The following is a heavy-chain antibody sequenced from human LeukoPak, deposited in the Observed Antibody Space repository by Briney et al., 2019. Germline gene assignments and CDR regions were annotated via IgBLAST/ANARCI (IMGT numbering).Heavy chain of an antibody. Sequence: GRSLRLSCAASGFTFSNAWMSWVRQAPGKGLEWVGRIKSKTDGGTTDYAAPVKGRFTISRDDSKNTLYLQMNSLKTEDTAVYYCTTRVTGDAEYFQHWGQGTLVTVSS. D-gene: IGHD2-21*02. J-gene: IGHJ1*01. V-gene: IGHV3-15*01. CDR1: GFTFSNAW. CDR2: IKSKTDGGTT. CDR3: TTRVTGDAEYFQH.